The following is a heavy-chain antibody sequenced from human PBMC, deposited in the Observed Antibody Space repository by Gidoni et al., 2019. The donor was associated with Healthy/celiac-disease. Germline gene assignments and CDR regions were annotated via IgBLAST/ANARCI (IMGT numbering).Heavy chain of an antibody. D-gene: IGHD6-19*01. J-gene: IGHJ6*02. CDR1: GFTFSSYA. CDR2: SSGSGGST. Sequence: EVKMLESGGGLVQPGGSLRLSCAASGFTFSSYAMSWVRQAPGKGLGCVSASSGSGGSTYYADSVKGRFTISRDNSKNTLYLQKNSLRAEDTAVYDCARAYSSGPYWYYGMDVWGQGTTVTVSS. CDR3: ARAYSSGPYWYYGMDV. V-gene: IGHV3-23*01.